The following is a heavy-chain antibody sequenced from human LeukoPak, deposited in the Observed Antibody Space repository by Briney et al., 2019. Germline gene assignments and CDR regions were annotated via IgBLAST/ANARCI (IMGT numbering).Heavy chain of an antibody. J-gene: IGHJ3*01. CDR1: GLAFRNYA. V-gene: IGHV3-23*01. CDR3: GRDPNGDYIGAFDF. Sequence: GGSLRLSCVASGLAFRNYAMTWVRQAPGKGLEWVSVIRGSGGDIRYADSVKGRFTISRDNSVNTLYLQMNSLRAEDTAVYYCGRDPNGDYIGAFDFWGQGTMVTVSS. CDR2: IRGSGGDI. D-gene: IGHD4-17*01.